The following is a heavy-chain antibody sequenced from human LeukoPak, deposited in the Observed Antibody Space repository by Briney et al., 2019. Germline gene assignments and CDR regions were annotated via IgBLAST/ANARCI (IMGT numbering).Heavy chain of an antibody. J-gene: IGHJ4*02. Sequence: GRSLRLSCAASGFTFDDYAMHWVRQAPGKGLEWVSGISWNSGSIGYADSVKGRFTISRDNAKNSLYLQMNSLRAEDTAVYYCAKDYYDSSGYYFDYWGQGTLVTVSS. CDR2: ISWNSGSI. D-gene: IGHD3-22*01. CDR1: GFTFDDYA. V-gene: IGHV3-9*01. CDR3: AKDYYDSSGYYFDY.